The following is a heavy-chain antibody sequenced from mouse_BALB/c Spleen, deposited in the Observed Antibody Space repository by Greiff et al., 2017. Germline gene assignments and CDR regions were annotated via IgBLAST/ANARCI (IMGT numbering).Heavy chain of an antibody. CDR2: IYPGDGDT. CDR1: GYAFSSYW. V-gene: IGHV1-80*01. J-gene: IGHJ4*01. Sequence: VQLQQSGAELVRPGSSVKISCKASGYAFSSYWMNWVKQRPGQGLEWIGQIYPGDGDTNYNGKFKGKATLTADKSSSTAYMQLSSLTSEDSAVYFCARVGVTTVVGGAMDYWGQGTSVTVSS. D-gene: IGHD1-1*01. CDR3: ARVGVTTVVGGAMDY.